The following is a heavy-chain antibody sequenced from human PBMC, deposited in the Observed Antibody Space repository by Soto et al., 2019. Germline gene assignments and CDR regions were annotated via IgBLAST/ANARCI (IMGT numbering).Heavy chain of an antibody. CDR2: ISGSGGST. CDR1: GFTFSNYA. Sequence: EVQVLESGGGLVQPGGSLRLSCAVSGFTFSNYAMNWLRQAPGKGLEWVSTISGSGGSTFHADSVKGRFTISRDNSKNTLYLQMNSLRAEDTAVYYCAKGDSEYYYGMDVWGQGTTVTVSS. D-gene: IGHD3-10*01. CDR3: AKGDSEYYYGMDV. V-gene: IGHV3-23*01. J-gene: IGHJ6*02.